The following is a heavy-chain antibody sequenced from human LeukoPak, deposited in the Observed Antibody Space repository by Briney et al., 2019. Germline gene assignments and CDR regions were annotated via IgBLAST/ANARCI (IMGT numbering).Heavy chain of an antibody. J-gene: IGHJ4*02. CDR3: AKDTSIGKYCTSGVCSPFDY. CDR1: GFTFSSYA. V-gene: IGHV3-23*01. D-gene: IGHD2-8*01. CDR2: ISDSGVYT. Sequence: GGSLRLSCAGSGFTFSSYAMSWVRQAPGKGLEWVSAISDSGVYTYYEDSVKGRFTISRDNSKNTLYLHVNSLRAEDTAVYYCAKDTSIGKYCTSGVCSPFDYWGQGTLVSVSS.